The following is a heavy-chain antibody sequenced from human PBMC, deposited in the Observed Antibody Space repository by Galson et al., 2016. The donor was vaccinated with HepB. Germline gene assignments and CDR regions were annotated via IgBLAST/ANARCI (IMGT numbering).Heavy chain of an antibody. CDR2: IWYDGSDK. Sequence: SLRLSCAASGFTFSSYGIHWVRQAPGKGLEWVAVIWYDGSDKYYADSVKGRFTISRDNSKNTLNLQMNSLRAEDTAVYYCVRDVGRMVEGNGMDVWGQATTVTVSS. J-gene: IGHJ6*02. CDR3: VRDVGRMVEGNGMDV. V-gene: IGHV3-33*01. D-gene: IGHD2-15*01. CDR1: GFTFSSYG.